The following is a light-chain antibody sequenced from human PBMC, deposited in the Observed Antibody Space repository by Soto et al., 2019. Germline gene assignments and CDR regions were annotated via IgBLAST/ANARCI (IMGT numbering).Light chain of an antibody. Sequence: QFALTQPASVSGSPGQSITISCTGTSSDVGGYDFVSWYRQYPGQAPKILIYEVTHRPSGVPDRFSGSRSGNTASLTISGLQADDEADYYCSSYTITSSPVFGPGTKVTVL. CDR2: EVT. CDR3: SSYTITSSPV. J-gene: IGLJ1*01. V-gene: IGLV2-14*01. CDR1: SSDVGGYDF.